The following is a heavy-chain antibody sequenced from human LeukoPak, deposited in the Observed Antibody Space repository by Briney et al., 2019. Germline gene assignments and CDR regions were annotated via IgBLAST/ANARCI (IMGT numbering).Heavy chain of an antibody. J-gene: IGHJ6*02. CDR2: IYHSGTT. CDR3: ARDRGGLTYGKDI. CDR1: GDSFSSNYW. D-gene: IGHD2-15*01. Sequence: SETLSLTCAVSGDSFSSNYWWNWVRQSPGKGLEWIGEIYHSGTTNYNPSLKSRVSISLDKSKNQLSLKVNSVTAADTAVYYCARDRGGLTYGKDIWGQGTTVTVSS. V-gene: IGHV4-4*02.